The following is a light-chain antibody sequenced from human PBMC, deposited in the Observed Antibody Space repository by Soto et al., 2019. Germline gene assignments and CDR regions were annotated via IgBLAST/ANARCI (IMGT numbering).Light chain of an antibody. CDR3: QHYNTYRT. J-gene: IGKJ1*01. V-gene: IGKV1-5*03. Sequence: IPMTQSPSTLSASVGDRVTITCRASQSISSWLAWYQQKPGTAPTLLIYKASSLESGVPSRFSGSGSGTEFTLTISSLHPDDFASYYCQHYNTYRTFGQGTKVDIK. CDR2: KAS. CDR1: QSISSW.